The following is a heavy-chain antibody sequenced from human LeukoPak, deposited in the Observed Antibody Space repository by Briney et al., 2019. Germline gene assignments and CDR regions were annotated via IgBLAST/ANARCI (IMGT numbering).Heavy chain of an antibody. CDR3: ARRKGSSWSPVWDY. J-gene: IGHJ4*02. Sequence: GGSLRLSCAASGFTFSSYAMSWVRQAPGKGLEWVSSISSSSSYIYYADSVKGRFTISRDNAKNSLYLQMNSLRAEDTAVYYCARRKGSSWSPVWDYWGQGTLVTVSS. V-gene: IGHV3-21*01. CDR2: ISSSSSYI. CDR1: GFTFSSYA. D-gene: IGHD6-13*01.